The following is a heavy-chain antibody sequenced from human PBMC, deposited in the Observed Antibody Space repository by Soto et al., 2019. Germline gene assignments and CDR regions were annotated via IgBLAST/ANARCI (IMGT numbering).Heavy chain of an antibody. CDR2: INYSGST. CDR1: GGSISSGDYY. CDR3: ASDCISTSCYVGVYYGMDV. D-gene: IGHD2-2*01. Sequence: QVQLQESGPGLVKPSQTLSLTCTVSGGSISSGDYYWSWIRQPPGKGLEWIGDINYSGSTYYNPSLKSRVTISVDTSKNQFSLKLSSVTAADTAVYYCASDCISTSCYVGVYYGMDVWGQGTTVTVSS. V-gene: IGHV4-30-4*01. J-gene: IGHJ6*02.